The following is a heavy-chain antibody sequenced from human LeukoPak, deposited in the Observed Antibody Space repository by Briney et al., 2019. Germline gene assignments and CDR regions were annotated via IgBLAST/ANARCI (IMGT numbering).Heavy chain of an antibody. D-gene: IGHD3-3*01. CDR3: ARDTSRYDFWSGYYFDY. V-gene: IGHV4-4*07. CDR1: GGSTSSYY. J-gene: IGHJ4*02. Sequence: PSETLSLTCTVSGGSTSSYYWSWIRQPPGKGLEWIGRIYTSGSTNYNPSLKSRVTMSVDTSKNQFSLKLSSVTAADTAVYYCARDTSRYDFWSGYYFDYWGQGTLVTVSS. CDR2: IYTSGST.